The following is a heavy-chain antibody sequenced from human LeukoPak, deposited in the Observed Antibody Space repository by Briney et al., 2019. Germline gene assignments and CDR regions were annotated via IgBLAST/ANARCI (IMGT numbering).Heavy chain of an antibody. Sequence: GGSLRLSCAASGFTFSDHGMNWVRQAPGKGLEWISYISSSESPTYYADSVQGRFTISRDNTKNSLYLQMNSLRLDDTAVYYCAREEWFDPWGQGILVTVSS. V-gene: IGHV3-48*04. CDR1: GFTFSDHG. CDR2: ISSSESPT. J-gene: IGHJ5*02. CDR3: AREEWFDP.